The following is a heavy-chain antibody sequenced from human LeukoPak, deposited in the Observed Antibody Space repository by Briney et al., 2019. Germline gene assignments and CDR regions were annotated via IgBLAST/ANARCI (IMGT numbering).Heavy chain of an antibody. Sequence: SCKASGGTFSSYAMHWVRQAPGKGLEWVAVISNDGSNKDYADSVKGRFTISRDNTKNTMYLQMNSLRAEDTAVYYCARGTYSGSSYPGYWGQGTLVTVSS. J-gene: IGHJ4*02. V-gene: IGHV3-30-3*01. D-gene: IGHD1-26*01. CDR3: ARGTYSGSSYPGY. CDR2: ISNDGSNK. CDR1: GGTFSSYA.